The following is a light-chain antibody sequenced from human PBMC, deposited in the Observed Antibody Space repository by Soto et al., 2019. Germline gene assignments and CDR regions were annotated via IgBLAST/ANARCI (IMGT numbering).Light chain of an antibody. Sequence: DIQMTQSPSTRSASVGDRVTITCRASKSISSWLAWYQQKPGKAPKLLIYKASSLESGVPSRFSGSGSGTEFTLTISSLQPDDFATYYCQQYNSYSYTFGQGTKLEIK. V-gene: IGKV1-5*03. CDR1: KSISSW. CDR2: KAS. CDR3: QQYNSYSYT. J-gene: IGKJ2*01.